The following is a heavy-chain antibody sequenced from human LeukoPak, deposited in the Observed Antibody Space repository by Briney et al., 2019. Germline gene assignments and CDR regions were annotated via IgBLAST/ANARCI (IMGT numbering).Heavy chain of an antibody. D-gene: IGHD6-19*01. J-gene: IGHJ3*02. CDR3: ARGSSGWYSNDAFDI. CDR1: GFTFSSYW. Sequence: GGSMRLSCAASGFTFSSYWMSWVRQAPGKGLEWVANIKQDGSEKYYVDSVKGRFTISRDNAKNSLYLQMNSLRAEDTAVYYCARGSSGWYSNDAFDIWGQGTMVTVSS. V-gene: IGHV3-7*01. CDR2: IKQDGSEK.